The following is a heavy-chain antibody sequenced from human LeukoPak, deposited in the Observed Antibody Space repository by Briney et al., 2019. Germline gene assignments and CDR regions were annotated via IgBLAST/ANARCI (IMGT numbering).Heavy chain of an antibody. CDR3: ARTERAARTVYFDY. V-gene: IGHV4-39*07. Sequence: SETLSLTCTVSGGSISSGGYYWSWIRQPPGKGLEWIGEINHSGSTNYNPSLKSRVTISVDTSKNQFSLKLSSVTAADTAVYYCARTERAARTVYFDYWGQGTLVTVSS. J-gene: IGHJ4*02. CDR2: INHSGST. CDR1: GGSISSGGYY. D-gene: IGHD6-6*01.